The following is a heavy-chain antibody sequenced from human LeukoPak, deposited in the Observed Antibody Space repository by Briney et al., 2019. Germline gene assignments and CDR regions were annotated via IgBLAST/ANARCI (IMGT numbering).Heavy chain of an antibody. CDR2: IGSGGDT. J-gene: IGHJ4*02. V-gene: IGHV3-23*01. Sequence: GGSLRLSCAASGFTFSNYAMTWVRLAPGKGLEWVSSIGSGGDTYYVDSVKGRFTISRDNSKNTLYLQMNSLRDEDTAMYFCAKFFYSVDVFRPGRRYFDFWGQEPRVTVSS. D-gene: IGHD6-13*01. CDR3: AKFFYSVDVFRPGRRYFDF. CDR1: GFTFSNYA.